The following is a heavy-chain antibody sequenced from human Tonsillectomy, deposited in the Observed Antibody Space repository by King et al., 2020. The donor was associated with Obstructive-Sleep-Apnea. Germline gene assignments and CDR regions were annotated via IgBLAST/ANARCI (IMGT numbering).Heavy chain of an antibody. CDR3: ARFPPDVSSSDTPVTDAFDI. V-gene: IGHV4-34*01. Sequence: VQLQQWGAGLLKPSETLSLTCAVYGGSFSAYYWSWIRQPPGRGLEWIGEISHSGSTNYNPSLKSRVSISVDTSKKQFSLKLSSVTAADTAVYFCARFPPDVSSSDTPVTDAFDIWGQGTMVTVSS. CDR2: ISHSGST. J-gene: IGHJ3*02. CDR1: GGSFSAYY. D-gene: IGHD5-18*01.